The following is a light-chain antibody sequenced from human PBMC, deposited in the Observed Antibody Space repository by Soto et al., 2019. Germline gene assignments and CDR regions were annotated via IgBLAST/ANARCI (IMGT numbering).Light chain of an antibody. CDR1: QSISSY. CDR3: QQSYSTRLT. Sequence: DIQMTQSPSSLSASVGDRVTITCRASQSISSYLNWYQQKPGKAPKLLIYAASSLQSGFPSRFSGSGSGTDFTLTISSLQPEDFATYYCQQSYSTRLTFGGGTKVELK. J-gene: IGKJ4*01. V-gene: IGKV1-39*01. CDR2: AAS.